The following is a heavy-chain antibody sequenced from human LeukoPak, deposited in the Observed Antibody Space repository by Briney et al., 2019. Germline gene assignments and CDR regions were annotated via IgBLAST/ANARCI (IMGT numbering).Heavy chain of an antibody. J-gene: IGHJ3*02. CDR2: INHDGSEK. CDR3: ARPGGSGWYDAFDI. CDR1: GFTFSSYW. D-gene: IGHD6-19*01. V-gene: IGHV3-7*01. Sequence: GGSLRLSCAASGFTFSSYWMSWVRQAPGKGLEWVANINHDGSEKYYVDSVKGRFTISRDNAKNSLYLQMNSLRAEDTAVYYCARPGGSGWYDAFDIWGQGTMVTVSS.